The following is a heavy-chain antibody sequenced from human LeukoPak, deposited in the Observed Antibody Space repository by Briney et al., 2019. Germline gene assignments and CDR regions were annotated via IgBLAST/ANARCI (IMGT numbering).Heavy chain of an antibody. V-gene: IGHV1-69*05. Sequence: SVKVSCKASGGTFSSYAISWVRQAPGQGLEWMGGIIPIFGTANYAQKFQARVTITTDESTSTAYMELSSLRSEDTAVYYCARDSRYCSGGSCYKCYDYWGQGTLVTVSS. CDR1: GGTFSSYA. D-gene: IGHD2-15*01. CDR2: IIPIFGTA. CDR3: ARDSRYCSGGSCYKCYDY. J-gene: IGHJ4*02.